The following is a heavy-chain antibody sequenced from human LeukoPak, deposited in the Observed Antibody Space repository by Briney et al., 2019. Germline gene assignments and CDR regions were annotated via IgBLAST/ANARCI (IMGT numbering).Heavy chain of an antibody. V-gene: IGHV3-21*01. D-gene: IGHD3-10*02. CDR2: IYDGGFT. CDR1: GFTFSSYS. Sequence: GGSLRLSCAASGFTFSSYSMNWVRQAPGKGLEWGSVIYDGGFTYYSDSVKGRFTISRDNAKNSLYLQMTSLRAEDTAVYYCAELGITMIGGVWGKGTTVTISS. J-gene: IGHJ6*04. CDR3: AELGITMIGGV.